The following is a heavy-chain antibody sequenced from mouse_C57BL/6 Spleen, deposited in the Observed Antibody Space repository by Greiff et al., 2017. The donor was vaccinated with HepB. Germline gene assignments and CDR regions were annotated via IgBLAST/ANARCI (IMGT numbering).Heavy chain of an antibody. Sequence: VQLQQPGAELVMPGASVKLSCKASGYTFTSYWMHWVKQRPGQGLEWIGEIDPSDSYTNYNQKFKDKATLTVDKSSSTAYMQLSSLTSEDSAVYYCARDSSGYALDYWGQGTTLTVSS. J-gene: IGHJ2*01. V-gene: IGHV1-69*01. CDR3: ARDSSGYALDY. CDR1: GYTFTSYW. D-gene: IGHD3-2*02. CDR2: IDPSDSYT.